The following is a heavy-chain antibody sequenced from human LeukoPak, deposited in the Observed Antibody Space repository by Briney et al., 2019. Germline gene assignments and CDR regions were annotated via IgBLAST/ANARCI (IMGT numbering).Heavy chain of an antibody. Sequence: ASVKVSCKASGYTFTSYGIRWVRQAPGQGLEWMGWISAYNGNTNYAQKLQGRVTMTTDTSTSTAYMELRSLRSDDTAVYYCARQVGLRYFDRIDYWGQGTLVTVSS. CDR1: GYTFTSYG. J-gene: IGHJ4*02. CDR2: ISAYNGNT. V-gene: IGHV1-18*01. D-gene: IGHD3-9*01. CDR3: ARQVGLRYFDRIDY.